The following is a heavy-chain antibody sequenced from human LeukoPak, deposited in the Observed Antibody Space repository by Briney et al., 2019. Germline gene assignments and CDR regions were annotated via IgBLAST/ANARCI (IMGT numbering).Heavy chain of an antibody. J-gene: IGHJ6*02. CDR3: ARESEYCSSTSCSERYYYYGMDV. CDR1: GFTFSSCG. Sequence: GGSLRLSCAASGFTFSSCGVHWVRQAPGKGLEWVAVIWYDGSNKYYADSVKGRFTISRDNSKNTLYLQMNSLRAEDTAVYYCARESEYCSSTSCSERYYYYGMDVWGQGTTVTVSS. V-gene: IGHV3-33*01. D-gene: IGHD2-2*01. CDR2: IWYDGSNK.